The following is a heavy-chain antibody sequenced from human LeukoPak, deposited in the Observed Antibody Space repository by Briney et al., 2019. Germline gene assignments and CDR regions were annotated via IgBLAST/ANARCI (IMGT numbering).Heavy chain of an antibody. J-gene: IGHJ4*01. Sequence: RPSETLSLTCTVSGGSISSYYWSWIRQPPGKGLEWLGYIYYSGSTNYNPSLKSRVTVSVDTSKNQFSLKLSSVTAADTAVYYCARGDARGYSYGHFHFDHWGHGTLVTVSS. CDR3: ARGDARGYSYGHFHFDH. D-gene: IGHD5-18*01. CDR1: GGSISSYY. V-gene: IGHV4-59*01. CDR2: IYYSGST.